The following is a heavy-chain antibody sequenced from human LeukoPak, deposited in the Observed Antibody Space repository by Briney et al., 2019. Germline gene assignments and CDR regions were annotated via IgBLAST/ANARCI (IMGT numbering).Heavy chain of an antibody. CDR3: ATSDTVSTYNWFDP. V-gene: IGHV4-39*01. CDR1: GGSISSNTYY. CDR2: IHYSGST. Sequence: SEALSLTCTVSGGSISSNTYYWGWIRRPPGKGLEWIGNIHYSGSTYYNPSLKSRVTISVDTSKNQFSLNLSSLTAADTAVYYCATSDTVSTYNWFDPWGQGTLVTVSS. J-gene: IGHJ5*02. D-gene: IGHD5/OR15-5a*01.